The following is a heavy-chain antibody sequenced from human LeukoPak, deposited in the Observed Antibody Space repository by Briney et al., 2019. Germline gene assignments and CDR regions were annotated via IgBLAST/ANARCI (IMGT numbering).Heavy chain of an antibody. Sequence: ASVKVSCKASGYTFTSYGISWVRQAPGQGLEWMGWISAYNGNTNFAQKLQGRVTMTTDTSTSTAYMELRSLRSDDTAVYYCARGDYYDSSGYIDYWGQGTLVTVSS. CDR1: GYTFTSYG. V-gene: IGHV1-18*01. D-gene: IGHD3-22*01. J-gene: IGHJ4*02. CDR2: ISAYNGNT. CDR3: ARGDYYDSSGYIDY.